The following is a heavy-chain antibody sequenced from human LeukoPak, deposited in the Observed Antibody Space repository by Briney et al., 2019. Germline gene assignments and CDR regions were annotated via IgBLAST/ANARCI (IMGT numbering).Heavy chain of an antibody. CDR3: ARHYSSSWYWEDY. J-gene: IGHJ4*02. CDR2: INHSGST. D-gene: IGHD6-13*01. CDR1: GFTFSTYN. Sequence: GSLRLSCAASGFTFSTYNMNWVRQAPGKGLEWIGEINHSGSTNYNPSLKSRVTISVDTSKNQFSLKLSSVTAADTAVCYCARHYSSSWYWEDYWGQGTLVTVSS. V-gene: IGHV4-34*01.